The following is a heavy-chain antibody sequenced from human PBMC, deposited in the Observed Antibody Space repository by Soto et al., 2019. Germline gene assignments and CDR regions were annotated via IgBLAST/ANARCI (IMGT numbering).Heavy chain of an antibody. Sequence: QVQLQESGPGLVKPSGTLSLTCAVSGVSISSHDWWTWVRQPPGKGLEWIGESHQSGNTNYNSSRESRVTRSLDKSKNQFSLQLSSVTVAAPAVYYCATRDTGRVYWGQGTLVTVSS. J-gene: IGHJ4*02. CDR2: SHQSGNT. D-gene: IGHD5-18*01. V-gene: IGHV4-4*02. CDR3: ATRDTGRVY. CDR1: GVSISSHDW.